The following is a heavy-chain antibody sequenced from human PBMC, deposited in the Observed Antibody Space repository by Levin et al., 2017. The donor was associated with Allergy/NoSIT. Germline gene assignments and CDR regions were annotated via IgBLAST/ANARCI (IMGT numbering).Heavy chain of an antibody. Sequence: PSETLSLTCTVSGGSINNNYWSWIRQPPGETLEWIGFISYSGSANYNPSLKSRVTMSVDTSKNQFSLKLSSVTAADTAIYYCARHFCSTTTTCHSFDYWGQGTLVTVSS. V-gene: IGHV4-59*08. J-gene: IGHJ4*02. CDR3: ARHFCSTTTTCHSFDY. CDR1: GGSINNNY. D-gene: IGHD2/OR15-2a*01. CDR2: ISYSGSA.